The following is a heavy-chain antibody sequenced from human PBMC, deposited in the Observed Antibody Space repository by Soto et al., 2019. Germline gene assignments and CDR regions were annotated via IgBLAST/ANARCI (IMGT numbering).Heavy chain of an antibody. V-gene: IGHV3-23*01. D-gene: IGHD3-16*01. CDR2: ISGGGGIR. J-gene: IGHJ2*01. CDR1: GFTFSDYA. CDR3: AKECIVGGVWYFDL. Sequence: EVQLSEAGGGLVQPGGSLRLSCAVSGFTFSDYAMSWVRQAPGKGLEWVSSISGGGGIRNYADSVKGRFTISRDNSKNTLYLQMNSLRAEDTALYYCAKECIVGGVWYFDLWGRGTLVTDSS.